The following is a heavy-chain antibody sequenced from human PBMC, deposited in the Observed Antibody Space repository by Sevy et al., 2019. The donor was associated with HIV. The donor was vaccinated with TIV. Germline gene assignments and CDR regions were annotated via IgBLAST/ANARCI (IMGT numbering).Heavy chain of an antibody. Sequence: GGSLRLSCAASGFTFSDDYMSWIRLAPVKGLEWVSHISSSGSSIYYADSVKGRFTISRDNAKNSLYLQMNSLRAEDTAVYYSAKSGRSGGTCAYSWGQGTLVTVSS. CDR1: GFTFSDDY. CDR2: ISSSGSSI. CDR3: AKSGRSGGTCAYS. J-gene: IGHJ5*02. V-gene: IGHV3-11*01. D-gene: IGHD2-15*01.